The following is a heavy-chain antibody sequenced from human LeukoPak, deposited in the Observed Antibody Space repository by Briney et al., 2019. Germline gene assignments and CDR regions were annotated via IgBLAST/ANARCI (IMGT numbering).Heavy chain of an antibody. CDR1: GYTFTSYG. Sequence: ASVKVSCKASGYTFTSYGISWVRQAPGQGLEWMGWINAYNGNTNYAQKLQGRVTMTTDTSTSTAYMELRSLRSDDTAVYYCARASTPYSSGWYFDYWGQGTLVTVSS. J-gene: IGHJ4*02. CDR2: INAYNGNT. V-gene: IGHV1-18*01. CDR3: ARASTPYSSGWYFDY. D-gene: IGHD6-19*01.